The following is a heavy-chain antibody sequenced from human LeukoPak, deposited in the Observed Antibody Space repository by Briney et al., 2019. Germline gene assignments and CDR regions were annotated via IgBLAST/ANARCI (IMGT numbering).Heavy chain of an antibody. J-gene: IGHJ4*02. D-gene: IGHD2-15*01. CDR3: TRPLGVYCSGGSCYSN. CDR1: GFTFSSYE. V-gene: IGHV3-48*03. CDR2: ISSSGSTI. Sequence: GGSLRLSCAASGFTFSSYEMNWVRQAPGKGLEWVSYISSSGSTIYYADSVKGRFTISRDNAKNSLYLQMNSLRAEDTAVYYCTRPLGVYCSGGSCYSNWGQGTLVTVSS.